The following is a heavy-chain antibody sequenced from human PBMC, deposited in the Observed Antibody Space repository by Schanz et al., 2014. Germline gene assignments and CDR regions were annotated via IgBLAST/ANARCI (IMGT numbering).Heavy chain of an antibody. CDR1: GFTVSKNY. D-gene: IGHD2-8*01. J-gene: IGHJ4*02. CDR2: ISFSGNTI. CDR3: AREYASTWFESNVMAGRIDN. V-gene: IGHV3-11*04. Sequence: VQLVESGGGLVQPGGSLRLSCAASGFTVSKNYMSWVRQAPGKGLEWVSYISFSGNTIYYADSVKGRFTISGDNAKNSVFLQMNRLRAEDTAVYFCAREYASTWFESNVMAGRIDNWGQGTLVTVSS.